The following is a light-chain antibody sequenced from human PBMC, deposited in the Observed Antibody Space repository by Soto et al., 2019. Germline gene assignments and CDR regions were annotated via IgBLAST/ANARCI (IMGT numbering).Light chain of an antibody. CDR3: GTWDSRLNAWV. CDR2: DNN. CDR1: SSNIGNNY. Sequence: QSVLTQPPSVSVAPGQKVTISCSGSSSNIGNNYVSWYQQLPGTAPKLLIYDNNKRPSGIPDRFSGSKSGTSATLGITGLQTGDEADFYCGTWDSRLNAWVFGGGTKLTVL. J-gene: IGLJ3*02. V-gene: IGLV1-51*01.